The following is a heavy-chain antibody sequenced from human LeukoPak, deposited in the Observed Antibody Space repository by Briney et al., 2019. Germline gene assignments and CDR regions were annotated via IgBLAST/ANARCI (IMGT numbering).Heavy chain of an antibody. Sequence: TGGSLRLSCAASGFTLSSYSMNWVRQAPGKGLEWVANIKQDGSEKYYVDSVKGRFTISRDNAKNSLYLQMNSLRAEDTAVYYCARDYYDSSGEFDYWGQGTLVTVSS. V-gene: IGHV3-7*03. CDR3: ARDYYDSSGEFDY. CDR1: GFTLSSYS. D-gene: IGHD3-22*01. CDR2: IKQDGSEK. J-gene: IGHJ4*02.